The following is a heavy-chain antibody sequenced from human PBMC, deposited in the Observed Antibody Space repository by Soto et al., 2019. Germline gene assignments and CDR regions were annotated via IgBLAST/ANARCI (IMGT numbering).Heavy chain of an antibody. CDR1: GGSISSSNW. CDR3: ASCLKYYYDSSGPQRCG. V-gene: IGHV4-4*02. Sequence: QVQLQESGPGRVKPSGTLSLTCAVSGGSISSSNWWSWVRQPPGKGLEWIGEIYHSGSTNYNPSLKSRVTISVDKSKNQFSLKLSSVTAADTAVYYCASCLKYYYDSSGPQRCGWGQGTLVTVSS. J-gene: IGHJ4*02. D-gene: IGHD3-22*01. CDR2: IYHSGST.